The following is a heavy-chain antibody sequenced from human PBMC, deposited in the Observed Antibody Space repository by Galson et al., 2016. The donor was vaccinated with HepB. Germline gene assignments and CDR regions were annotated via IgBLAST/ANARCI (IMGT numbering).Heavy chain of an antibody. V-gene: IGHV4-39*07. Sequence: SETLSLTCTVSGVSINSPSYFWGWLRQAPGQPPEWITTFYYTGRSDSNPSLKSRVIMSVDMSKNQFSLELRSVTAADTAVYLCLSGGGPIYFFDFWGQGTLVTVSP. CDR2: FYYTGRS. CDR3: LSGGGPIYFFDF. J-gene: IGHJ4*02. CDR1: GVSINSPSYF. D-gene: IGHD3-16*01.